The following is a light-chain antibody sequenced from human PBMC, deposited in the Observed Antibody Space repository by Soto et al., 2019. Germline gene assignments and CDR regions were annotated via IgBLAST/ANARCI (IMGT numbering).Light chain of an antibody. V-gene: IGKV1-27*01. Sequence: DMQMTQSPSSLSASVGDSVTITYRASQSSSHYLAWYQQKRGKVPKLVIYAASTFQSGVPSRFSGSGSGTDFTLTISGLQAEDVATYYCQKYNSAPRTFGQGTKLEIK. CDR1: QSSSHY. CDR2: AAS. CDR3: QKYNSAPRT. J-gene: IGKJ1*01.